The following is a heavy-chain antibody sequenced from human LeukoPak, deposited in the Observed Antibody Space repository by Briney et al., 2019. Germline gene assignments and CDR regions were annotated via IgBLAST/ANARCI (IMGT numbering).Heavy chain of an antibody. CDR2: IYPGDSET. V-gene: IGHV5-51*01. CDR1: GYTFDDYD. CDR3: ARQKSGYNYTYYYYMDV. J-gene: IGHJ6*03. D-gene: IGHD5-18*01. Sequence: GASVKVSCKASGYTFDDYDMHWVRQMPGKGLEWMGIIYPGDSETKYSPSFQGQVTISADKSISTASLQWSSLKASDTAMYYCARQKSGYNYTYYYYMDVWGKGTTVTVSS.